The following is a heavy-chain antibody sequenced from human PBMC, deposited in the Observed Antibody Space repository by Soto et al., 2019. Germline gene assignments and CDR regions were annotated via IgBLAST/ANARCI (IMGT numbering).Heavy chain of an antibody. Sequence: ASVKVSCKASGYTFTSYAMHWVRQAPGQRLEWMGWINAGNGNTKYSQKFQGRVTITRDTSASTAYMELSSLRSDDTAVYYCARVRVRTRMDVWGQGTTVTVSS. J-gene: IGHJ6*02. CDR1: GYTFTSYA. CDR3: ARVRVRTRMDV. CDR2: INAGNGNT. D-gene: IGHD3-10*01. V-gene: IGHV1-3*01.